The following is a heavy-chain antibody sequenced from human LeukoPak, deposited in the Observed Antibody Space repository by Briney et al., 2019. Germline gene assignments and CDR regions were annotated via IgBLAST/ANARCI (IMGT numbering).Heavy chain of an antibody. CDR2: IYYSGST. V-gene: IGHV4-39*01. CDR1: GGSISSSSYY. J-gene: IGHJ4*02. CDR3: ARADRSYDSSGYYSY. D-gene: IGHD3-22*01. Sequence: PSETLSLTCTVSGGSISSSSYYWGWLRQPPGKGLEWLGSIYYSGSTYYNPSLKSRVTISVDTSKNQFSLKLSSVTAADTAVYYCARADRSYDSSGYYSYWGQGTLVTVSS.